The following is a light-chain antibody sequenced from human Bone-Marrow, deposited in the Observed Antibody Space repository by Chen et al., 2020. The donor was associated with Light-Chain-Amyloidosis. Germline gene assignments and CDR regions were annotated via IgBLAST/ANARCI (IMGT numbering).Light chain of an antibody. Sequence: QSALTQPASVSGSTGASITISCTGTSTDVGNYNLVSWYQHLPGKAPKLMIYEATKRPSGVSYRFSGCKSGNSASLTFSGLQAEDEADYYCCSYTGSSTWVFGGGTKLSVL. J-gene: IGLJ3*02. CDR2: EAT. V-gene: IGLV2-23*01. CDR1: STDVGNYNL. CDR3: CSYTGSSTWV.